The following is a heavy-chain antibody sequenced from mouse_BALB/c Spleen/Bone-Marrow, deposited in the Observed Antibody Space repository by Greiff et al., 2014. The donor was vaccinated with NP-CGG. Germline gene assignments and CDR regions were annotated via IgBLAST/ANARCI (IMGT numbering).Heavy chain of an antibody. CDR1: GFNIKDTY. D-gene: IGHD1-1*01. J-gene: IGHJ3*01. V-gene: IGHV14-3*02. CDR3: ASYFSGSSRFAY. CDR2: IDPANGNT. Sequence: VQLQQSGAELVKPGASVKLSCTASGFNIKDTYMHWVRQRPEQGLEWIGRIDPANGNTKYDPKFQGKATITADTSSNTPYLQLSSLTSEDTAVYYCASYFSGSSRFAYWGQGTLVTVSA.